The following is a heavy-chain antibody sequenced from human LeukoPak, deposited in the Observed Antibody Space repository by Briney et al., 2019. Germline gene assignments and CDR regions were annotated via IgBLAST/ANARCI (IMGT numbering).Heavy chain of an antibody. Sequence: ASVKVSCKASGGTFSSYAISWVRQAPGQGLEWMGGIIPIFGTANYAQKFQGRVTITADESTSTAYMELSSLRSEDTAVYYCARSLGSSGYPYYYYYYMDVWGKGTTVTISS. CDR3: ARSLGSSGYPYYYYYYMDV. V-gene: IGHV1-69*13. J-gene: IGHJ6*03. CDR1: GGTFSSYA. CDR2: IIPIFGTA. D-gene: IGHD3-22*01.